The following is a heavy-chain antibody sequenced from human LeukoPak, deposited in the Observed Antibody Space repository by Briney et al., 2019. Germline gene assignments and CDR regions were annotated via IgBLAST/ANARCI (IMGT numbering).Heavy chain of an antibody. J-gene: IGHJ4*02. CDR1: GFTFSSDW. V-gene: IGHV3-74*01. D-gene: IGHD1-26*01. CDR3: ARALGSYSDY. Sequence: GGPLRLSCAASGFTFSSDWMHWVRQAPGKGLVWVSRINSDGSRTIYADSVKGRFTISRDNAKNTLYLQMNSLRVEDTAVYYCARALGSYSDYWGQGTLVTVSS. CDR2: INSDGSRT.